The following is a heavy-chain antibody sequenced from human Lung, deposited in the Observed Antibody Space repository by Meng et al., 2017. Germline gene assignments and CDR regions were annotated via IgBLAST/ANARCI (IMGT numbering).Heavy chain of an antibody. V-gene: IGHV1-2*06. Sequence: AHMVPARPGVKKHGASVKLSCKPSGYTFAADCIRGLRQAPGQGREWMGRIDPNNDHTQYAQNFQGRVTMTSDTSISTVYMELNGLRSDDTAVYYCARDEDISAAGKLFGDYWGQGTLVTVSS. CDR1: GYTFAADC. D-gene: IGHD6-13*01. CDR2: IDPNNDHT. CDR3: ARDEDISAAGKLFGDY. J-gene: IGHJ4*02.